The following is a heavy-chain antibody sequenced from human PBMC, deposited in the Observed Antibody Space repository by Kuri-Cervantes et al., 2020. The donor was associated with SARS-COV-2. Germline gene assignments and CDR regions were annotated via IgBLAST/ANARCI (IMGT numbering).Heavy chain of an antibody. CDR3: TTVPYYYDSSTLDY. CDR2: IKSKTDGGTT. J-gene: IGHJ4*02. D-gene: IGHD3-22*01. CDR1: GFTFSNAW. Sequence: GGSLRLSCAASGFTFSNAWMTWVRQAPGKGLEWVGRIKSKTDGGTTDYAAPLKGRFTISRDDSKNTLYLQMNSLKTEDTAVYYCTTVPYYYDSSTLDYWGQGTLVTVSS. V-gene: IGHV3-15*01.